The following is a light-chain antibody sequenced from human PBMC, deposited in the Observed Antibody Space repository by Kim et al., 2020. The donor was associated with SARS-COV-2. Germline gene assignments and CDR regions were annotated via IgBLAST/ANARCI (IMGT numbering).Light chain of an antibody. V-gene: IGLV3-19*01. CDR2: GKN. CDR1: SLRSYY. CDR3: NSRDSSDDHLVV. Sequence: SSELTQDPAVSLALGQTVRITCQGDSLRSYYASWYQQKPGQAPVLVIYGKNNRPSGIPDRFSGSSSGNTASLTITGAQAEDEADYYCNSRDSSDDHLVVF. J-gene: IGLJ2*01.